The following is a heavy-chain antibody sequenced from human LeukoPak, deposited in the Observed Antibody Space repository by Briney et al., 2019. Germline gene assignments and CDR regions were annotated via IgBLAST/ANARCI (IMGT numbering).Heavy chain of an antibody. J-gene: IGHJ4*02. CDR1: GFTFSSYA. CDR2: ISGFTT. CDR3: AKDGNYNYGQTFDY. D-gene: IGHD5-18*01. V-gene: IGHV3-23*01. Sequence: GGSLRLSCSASGFTFSSYAMSWVRQAPGRGLEWLSGISGFTTYYADSVKGRFTISRDNSKNTLYLEMNSLRAEDTAVYYCAKDGNYNYGQTFDYWGQGTLVTVSS.